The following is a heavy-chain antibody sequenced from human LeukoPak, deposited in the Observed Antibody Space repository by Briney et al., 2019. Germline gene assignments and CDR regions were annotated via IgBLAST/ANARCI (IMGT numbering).Heavy chain of an antibody. CDR1: GGSFIDYS. CDR2: INHSGIT. D-gene: IGHD3-10*01. V-gene: IGHV4-34*01. CDR3: ARHRATGITMVRGVPSPLDY. Sequence: SETLSLTCSVYGGSFIDYSWSWIRQPPGKGLEWIGEINHSGITNYNPSLESRGTMSVDTSKNQFSLKLSSVTAADTAVYYCARHRATGITMVRGVPSPLDYWGPGTLVTVSS. J-gene: IGHJ4*02.